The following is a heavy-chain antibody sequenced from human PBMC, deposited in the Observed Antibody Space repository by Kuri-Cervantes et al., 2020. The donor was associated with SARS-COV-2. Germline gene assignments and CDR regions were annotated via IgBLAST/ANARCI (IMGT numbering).Heavy chain of an antibody. CDR2: ISSSGSAI. CDR1: GFTFSSYE. Sequence: GGSLRLSCAASGFTFSSYEMHWVRQAPGKGLEWVSYISSSGSAIYYADSVKGRFTISRDNSKNTLYLQMNSLRAEDTAVYYCAKAKTTVTTFDYWGQGTLVTVSS. D-gene: IGHD4-17*01. CDR3: AKAKTTVTTFDY. J-gene: IGHJ4*02. V-gene: IGHV3-48*03.